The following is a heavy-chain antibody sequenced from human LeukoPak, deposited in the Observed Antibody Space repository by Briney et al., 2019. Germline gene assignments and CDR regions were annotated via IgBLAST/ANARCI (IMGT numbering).Heavy chain of an antibody. CDR3: TKDKPFTGRGVISY. CDR2: IKSKVDGGTA. D-gene: IGHD3-16*02. CDR1: GLTFPDAW. V-gene: IGHV3-15*01. J-gene: IGHJ4*02. Sequence: NPGGSLRLSCAASGLTFPDAWMTWVRQVPGKGLEWVGRIKSKVDGGTADYATPVKGRFAISREDSKNQLYLQMNSLKIEDTAVYYCTKDKPFTGRGVISYWGQGTQVTVSS.